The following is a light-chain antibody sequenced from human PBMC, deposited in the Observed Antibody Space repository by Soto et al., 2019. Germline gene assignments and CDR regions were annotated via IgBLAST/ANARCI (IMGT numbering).Light chain of an antibody. V-gene: IGLV1-44*01. Sequence: QSVLTQPPSASGTPGQRVNISCSGSSSNIGSNTVNWYQQLPGTAPKLLIYSNNQRPSGVPDRLSGSKSGTSASLAISGLQSEDEADYYCAAWDDSLNGSWVFGGGTKLTVL. CDR3: AAWDDSLNGSWV. J-gene: IGLJ3*02. CDR2: SNN. CDR1: SSNIGSNT.